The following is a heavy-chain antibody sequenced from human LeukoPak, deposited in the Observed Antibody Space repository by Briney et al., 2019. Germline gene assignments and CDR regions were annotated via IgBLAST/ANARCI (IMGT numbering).Heavy chain of an antibody. Sequence: ASVKVSCKASGYTFTGYYMHWVRQAPGQGLEWMGWINPNSGGTNYAQKFQGWVTMTRDTSISTAYMELSRLRSDDTAVYYCARGGRVAANPDFDYWGQGILVTVSS. J-gene: IGHJ4*02. CDR1: GYTFTGYY. CDR2: INPNSGGT. V-gene: IGHV1-2*04. CDR3: ARGGRVAANPDFDY. D-gene: IGHD6-19*01.